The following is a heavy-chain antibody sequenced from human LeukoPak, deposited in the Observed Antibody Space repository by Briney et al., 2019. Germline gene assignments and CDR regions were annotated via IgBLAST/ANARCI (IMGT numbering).Heavy chain of an antibody. J-gene: IGHJ6*02. CDR2: ISSSGSTI. CDR3: ARDRCSSTSCATSPANYYYYGMDV. Sequence: GGSLRLSCAASGFTFSSYAMSWVRQAPGKGLEWVSYISSSGSTIYYADSVKGRFTISRDNAKNSLYLQMNSLRAEDTAVYYCARDRCSSTSCATSPANYYYYGMDVWGQGTTVTVSS. D-gene: IGHD2-2*01. CDR1: GFTFSSYA. V-gene: IGHV3-48*03.